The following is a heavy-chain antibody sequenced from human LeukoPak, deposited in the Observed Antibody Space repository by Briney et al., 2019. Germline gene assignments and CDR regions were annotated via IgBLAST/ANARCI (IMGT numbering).Heavy chain of an antibody. D-gene: IGHD1-1*01. CDR2: IIPIFGTA. J-gene: IGHJ6*04. Sequence: SVKISCKASGGTFSSYAISWVRQAPGQGLEWMGGIIPIFGTANYAQKFQGRVTITADESTSTAYMELSSLRSEDTAVYYCAIFHNWNDPRSYYYYGMDVWGKGTTVTVSS. CDR1: GGTFSSYA. CDR3: AIFHNWNDPRSYYYYGMDV. V-gene: IGHV1-69*13.